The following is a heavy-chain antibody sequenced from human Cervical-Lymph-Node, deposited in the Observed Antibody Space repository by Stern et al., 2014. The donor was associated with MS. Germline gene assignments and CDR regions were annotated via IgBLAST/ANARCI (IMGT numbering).Heavy chain of an antibody. D-gene: IGHD1-1*01. CDR3: TRPLAGTTLLFDY. CDR1: GYTFTSYY. V-gene: IGHV1-46*03. J-gene: IGHJ4*02. Sequence: VQLVESGAEVTKPGASVKVSCKASGYTFTSYYLHWVRQAPGQGLEWMGVINPSGDGTTYAQKFQGRLTMTTDTSTSTLYMELSSLRSEDPAVYYCTRPLAGTTLLFDYWGQGTLVTVSS. CDR2: INPSGDGT.